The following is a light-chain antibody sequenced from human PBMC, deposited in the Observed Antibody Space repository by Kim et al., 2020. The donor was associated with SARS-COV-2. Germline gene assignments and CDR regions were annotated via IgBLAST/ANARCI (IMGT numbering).Light chain of an antibody. CDR1: SRDSGSQPY. CDR3: SSFTSSNTWV. V-gene: IGLV2-14*03. CDR2: DVT. J-gene: IGLJ3*02. Sequence: GRSMPISCTGTSRDSGSQPYVSWYQQHPGKAPKLMIHDVTKRPSGVSVRFSGSKSGNTASLTISGLQAEDEADYYCSSFTSSNTWVFGGGTKVTVL.